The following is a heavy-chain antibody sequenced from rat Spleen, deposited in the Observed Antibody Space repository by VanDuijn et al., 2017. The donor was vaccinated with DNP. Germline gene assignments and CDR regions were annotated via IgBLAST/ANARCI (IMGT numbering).Heavy chain of an antibody. CDR3: ARRITTVATRAMDA. CDR2: ITNTDRT. V-gene: IGHV5-31*01. CDR1: GFTFNYFW. D-gene: IGHD1-3*01. Sequence: EVQLVESGGDLVQPGGSLKLSCVASGFTFNYFWMAWVRQVPGKGLEWVASITNTDRTEYVDSVKGRFTVSRDNAKSSLYLQMDSLRSEDTATYYCARRITTVATRAMDAWGQGTSVTVSS. J-gene: IGHJ4*01.